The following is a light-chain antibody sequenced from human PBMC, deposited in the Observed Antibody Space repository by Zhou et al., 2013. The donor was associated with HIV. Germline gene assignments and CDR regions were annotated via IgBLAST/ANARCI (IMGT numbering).Light chain of an antibody. J-gene: IGKJ1*01. V-gene: IGKV3-20*01. CDR3: QQYNSYSGT. CDR1: QIVSSNY. Sequence: EIELTQSPVTLSLSPGNRATLSCRASQIVSSNYLAWYQQKPGQAPRLLIYGASSRATGIPARFSGSGSGTEFTLTISSLQPDDFATYYCQQYNSYSGTFGQGTKVEIK. CDR2: GAS.